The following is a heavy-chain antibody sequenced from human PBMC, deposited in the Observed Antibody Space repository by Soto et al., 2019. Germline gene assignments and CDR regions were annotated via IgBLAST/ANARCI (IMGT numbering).Heavy chain of an antibody. CDR1: GFTFINYW. V-gene: IGHV3-74*03. J-gene: IGHJ6*02. Sequence: EVQLVESGGGLVQPGGSLRLSCAASGFTFINYWMYWVRQAPGKGLVWVSRVKNDGTDTTHADSVKGRFTISRDNAENTLYLQMNSLRAEDTAVYYCARGGLQHALDVWGQGSTVTVSS. CDR3: ARGGLQHALDV. CDR2: VKNDGTDT. D-gene: IGHD6-13*01.